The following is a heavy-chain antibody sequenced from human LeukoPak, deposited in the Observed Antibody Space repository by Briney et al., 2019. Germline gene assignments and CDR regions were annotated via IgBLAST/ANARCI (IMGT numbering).Heavy chain of an antibody. CDR3: VRVGFSDEGFDH. J-gene: IGHJ4*02. Sequence: GSLRLSCAGSGFTFSRYWMTWVRQAPGKGLEWMANIKPDGSQENYVDSAKGRFTISRDNAKESLFLQMNSLRDEDTAVYYCVRVGFSDEGFDHWGQGTLVTVSS. D-gene: IGHD2-21*01. V-gene: IGHV3-7*01. CDR2: IKPDGSQE. CDR1: GFTFSRYW.